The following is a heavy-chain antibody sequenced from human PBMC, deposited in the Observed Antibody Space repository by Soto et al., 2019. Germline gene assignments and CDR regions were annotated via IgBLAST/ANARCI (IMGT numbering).Heavy chain of an antibody. CDR2: VSSSGDRT. J-gene: IGHJ4*02. Sequence: GGSLRLSCAASGFTFTSHAMSWFRQAPGKGLEWVSGVSSSGDRTYYADSVKGRFTISRDTSKNTLYLQMYSLRADDTAVYYCGKSRVASVYSATHYWGQGTLVTVSS. CDR1: GFTFTSHA. D-gene: IGHD3-3*01. CDR3: GKSRVASVYSATHY. V-gene: IGHV3-23*01.